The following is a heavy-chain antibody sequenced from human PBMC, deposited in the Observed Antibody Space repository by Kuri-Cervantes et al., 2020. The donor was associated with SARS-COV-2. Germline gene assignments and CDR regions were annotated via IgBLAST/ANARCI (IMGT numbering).Heavy chain of an antibody. Sequence: ASVKVSCKASGYTFTSYDINWVRQATGQGLEWMGWMNPNSGNTGYAQKFQGRVTMTRNTSISTAYMELSSVTAADTAVYYCASTTTNYYDSSGQMPNYWGQGTLVTVSS. CDR1: GYTFTSYD. D-gene: IGHD3-22*01. CDR2: MNPNSGNT. J-gene: IGHJ4*02. CDR3: ASTTTNYYDSSGQMPNY. V-gene: IGHV1-8*01.